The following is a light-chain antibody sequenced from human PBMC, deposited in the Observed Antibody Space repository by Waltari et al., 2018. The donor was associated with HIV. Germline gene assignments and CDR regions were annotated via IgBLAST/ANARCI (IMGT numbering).Light chain of an antibody. CDR1: SSDVGRYDY. CDR2: EVN. Sequence: QSALTQPPSASGSPGQSVTISCTGTSSDVGRYDYVSWYQQHPGKAPKLLIYEVNTRPSGVPDLFSGSKSGNTASLTVSGLQAEDEAEYSCTSYAGINPVAFGGGTKLTVL. CDR3: TSYAGINPVA. J-gene: IGLJ2*01. V-gene: IGLV2-8*01.